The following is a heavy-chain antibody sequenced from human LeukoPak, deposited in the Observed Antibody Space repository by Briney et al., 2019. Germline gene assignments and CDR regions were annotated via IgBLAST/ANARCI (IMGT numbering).Heavy chain of an antibody. V-gene: IGHV1-18*01. J-gene: IGHJ5*02. CDR2: ISTYNGNT. CDR1: GYTFTSYG. Sequence: ASVKVSCKASGYTFTSYGINWVRQAPGQGLEWMGWISTYNGNTFYAQKLQGRVTMTTDTSTSTAYMELRSLRSDDTAVYYCARDRSLYCTSTSCYAGGGFDPWGQGTLVTVSS. D-gene: IGHD2-2*01. CDR3: ARDRSLYCTSTSCYAGGGFDP.